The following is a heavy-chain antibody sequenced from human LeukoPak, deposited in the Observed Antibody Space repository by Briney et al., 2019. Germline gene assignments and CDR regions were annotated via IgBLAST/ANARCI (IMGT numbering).Heavy chain of an antibody. Sequence: SETLSLTCTVSGGSISSYYWSWIRQPPGKGLEWIGSIYYSEGTYYNPSLKSRVTISIATSKNQFSLKLNSVTAADTAVDYCARDRYCSGRSCYRPPGYWGQGAPLT. CDR1: GGSISSYY. D-gene: IGHD2-15*01. CDR3: ARDRYCSGRSCYRPPGY. CDR2: IYYSEGT. V-gene: IGHV4-59*12. J-gene: IGHJ4*02.